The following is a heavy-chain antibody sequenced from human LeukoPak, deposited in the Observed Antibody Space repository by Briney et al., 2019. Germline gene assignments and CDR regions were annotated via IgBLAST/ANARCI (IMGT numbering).Heavy chain of an antibody. V-gene: IGHV1-2*02. D-gene: IGHD6-13*01. J-gene: IGHJ4*02. CDR3: AREATAAGTLGDY. CDR2: INPNSGGT. Sequence: GASVKVSCKASGYTFTGYYMHWVRQAPGQGLEWMGWINPNSGGTNYAQKFQGRVTMTRDSSTSTVYMGLSSLRSEDTAVYYCAREATAAGTLGDYWGQGTLVTVSS. CDR1: GYTFTGYY.